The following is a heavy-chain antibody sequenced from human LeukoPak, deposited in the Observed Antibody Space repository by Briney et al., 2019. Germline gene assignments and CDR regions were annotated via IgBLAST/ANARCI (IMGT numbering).Heavy chain of an antibody. CDR3: ARDLSDPGGEFDY. D-gene: IGHD3-16*01. J-gene: IGHJ4*02. V-gene: IGHV3-30-3*01. Sequence: GRSLRLSCAASGFTFSSYAMHWVRQAPGKGLEWVAVISYDGSNKYYADSVKGRFTISRDNSKNTLYLQMNSLRAEDTAVYYCARDLSDPGGEFDYWGQGTLVTVSS. CDR1: GFTFSSYA. CDR2: ISYDGSNK.